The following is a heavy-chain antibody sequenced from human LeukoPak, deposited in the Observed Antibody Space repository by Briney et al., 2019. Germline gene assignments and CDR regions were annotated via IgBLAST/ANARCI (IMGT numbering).Heavy chain of an antibody. J-gene: IGHJ4*02. Sequence: PGGSLRLSCAASGFTFSSYSMNWVRQAPGKGLEWVSYISSSGSTIYYADSVKGRFTISRDNAKNSLYLQMNSLRAEDTAVYYCARARLFTMIVSYYFDYWGQGTLVTVSS. CDR2: ISSSGSTI. V-gene: IGHV3-48*04. D-gene: IGHD3-22*01. CDR3: ARARLFTMIVSYYFDY. CDR1: GFTFSSYS.